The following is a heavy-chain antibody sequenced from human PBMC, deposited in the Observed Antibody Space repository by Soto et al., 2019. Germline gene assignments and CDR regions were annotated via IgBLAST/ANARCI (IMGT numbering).Heavy chain of an antibody. D-gene: IGHD1-7*01. CDR1: GFTFSSYS. CDR2: ISSSSTI. CDR3: ARDNFLYNWNYGGYYYMDV. V-gene: IGHV3-48*04. J-gene: IGHJ6*03. Sequence: GGSLRLSCAASGFTFSSYSMNWVRQAPGKGLEWVSYISSSSTIYYADSVKGRFTISRDNAKNSLYLQMNSLRAEDTAVYYCARDNFLYNWNYGGYYYMDVWGKGTTVTVSS.